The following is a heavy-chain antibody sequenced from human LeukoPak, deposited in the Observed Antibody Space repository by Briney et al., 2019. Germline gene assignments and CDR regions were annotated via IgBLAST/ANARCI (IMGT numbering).Heavy chain of an antibody. V-gene: IGHV4-34*01. D-gene: IGHD1-26*01. Sequence: PSETLSLTCAVYGGSFSGYYWSWIRQPPGKGLEWIGEINHSGSTNYNPSLKSRVTISVDTSKNQFSLKLSSVTAADTAVYYCATTREWELRYFDYWGQGTLVTVSS. CDR1: GGSFSGYY. CDR3: ATTREWELRYFDY. J-gene: IGHJ4*02. CDR2: INHSGST.